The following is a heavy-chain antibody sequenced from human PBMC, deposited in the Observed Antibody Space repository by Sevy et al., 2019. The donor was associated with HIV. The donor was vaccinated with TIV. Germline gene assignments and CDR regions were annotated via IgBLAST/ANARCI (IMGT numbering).Heavy chain of an antibody. CDR3: ARDGRDIVVVPAAIWGYYYYYGMDV. Sequence: ASGKVSCKASGYTFTSYGISWVRQAPGQGLEWMGWISAYNGNTNYTQKLQGRVTMTTDTSTSTAYMELRSLRSDDTAVYYCARDGRDIVVVPAAIWGYYYYYGMDVWGQGTTVTVSS. D-gene: IGHD2-2*02. V-gene: IGHV1-18*01. CDR1: GYTFTSYG. CDR2: ISAYNGNT. J-gene: IGHJ6*02.